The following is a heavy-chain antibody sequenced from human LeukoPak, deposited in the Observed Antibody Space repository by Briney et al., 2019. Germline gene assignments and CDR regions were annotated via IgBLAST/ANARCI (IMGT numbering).Heavy chain of an antibody. CDR1: GYSFTSYW. D-gene: IGHD6-19*01. CDR2: IYPGDSDA. J-gene: IGHJ4*02. Sequence: GESLKISCKGSGYSFTSYWIGWVRQLPGKGLEWMGIIYPGDSDARYSPSFQGQVTISADKSISTAYLQWSSLKASDTAMYYCAGQQYSSGSYYFDYWGQGTLVTVSS. CDR3: AGQQYSSGSYYFDY. V-gene: IGHV5-51*01.